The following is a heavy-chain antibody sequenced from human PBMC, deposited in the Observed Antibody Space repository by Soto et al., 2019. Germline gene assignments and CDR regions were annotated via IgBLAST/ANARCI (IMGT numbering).Heavy chain of an antibody. V-gene: IGHV3-30-3*01. D-gene: IGHD2-15*01. J-gene: IGHJ4*02. CDR2: ISYDGSNK. Sequence: PGGSLRLSCAASGFPFNSYALHWVRQAPVKGLEWVAVISYDGSNKYYADSVKGRFTISRDNSKKTLYLQMNSLRAEDTAVYHCARGSAEDQHYFDYWGQGTLVTVSS. CDR1: GFPFNSYA. CDR3: ARGSAEDQHYFDY.